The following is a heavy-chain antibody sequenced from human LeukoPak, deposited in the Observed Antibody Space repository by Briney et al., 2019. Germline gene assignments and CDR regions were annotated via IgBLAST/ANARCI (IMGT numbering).Heavy chain of an antibody. CDR2: ISSTGGST. V-gene: IGHV3-64*01. CDR3: AREARHCSSSSCHIDY. D-gene: IGHD2-2*01. Sequence: GGSLRLSCAASGFTFSDYAMHWVRQAPGKGLEYVPVISSTGGSTFYANSMKGRFTISRDNSKNTLYLQMGSLRAEDMAVYYCAREARHCSSSSCHIDYWGQGTLVSVSS. J-gene: IGHJ4*02. CDR1: GFTFSDYA.